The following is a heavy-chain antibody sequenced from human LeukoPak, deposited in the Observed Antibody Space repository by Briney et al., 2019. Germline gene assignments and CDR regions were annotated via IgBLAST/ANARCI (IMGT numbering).Heavy chain of an antibody. Sequence: SETLSLTCTVSGGSISSGSYYWSWIRQPPGKGLEWIGSIYYSGSTYQNPSLKSRVTISVDTSKNQFSLKLSSVTAADTAVYYCARPSREGSGWYDFDYWGQGTLVTVSS. CDR1: GGSISSGSYY. CDR3: ARPSREGSGWYDFDY. CDR2: IYYSGST. V-gene: IGHV4-39*01. J-gene: IGHJ4*02. D-gene: IGHD6-19*01.